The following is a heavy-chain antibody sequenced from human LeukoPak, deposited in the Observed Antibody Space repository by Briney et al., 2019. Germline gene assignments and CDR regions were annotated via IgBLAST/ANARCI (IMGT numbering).Heavy chain of an antibody. D-gene: IGHD3-22*01. CDR1: GGSISSGGYS. V-gene: IGHV4-30-2*03. CDR3: ARRLKTVVAEFYFDS. CDR2: IYYSGST. Sequence: PSQTLSLTCAVSGGSISSGGYSWSWIRQPPGKGLEWIGYIYYSGSTYYNPSLKSRVTIFVDTSKNQISLKVTSVTAADTAVYYCARRLKTVVAEFYFDSWGQGTLVTVSS. J-gene: IGHJ4*02.